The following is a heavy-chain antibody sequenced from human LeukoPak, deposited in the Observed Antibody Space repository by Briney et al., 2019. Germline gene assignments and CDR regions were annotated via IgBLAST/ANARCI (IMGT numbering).Heavy chain of an antibody. CDR3: ARGTMIVVVKEDY. CDR2: TYYRSKWNN. CDR1: GDTVSSNSGV. V-gene: IGHV6-1*01. J-gene: IGHJ4*02. Sequence: SQTLSLTCAISGDTVSSNSGVWNWIRQSPSRGLEWLGRTYYRSKWNNDYAVSVKSRITINPDTSKNQFSLQLNSVTPEDTAVYYCARGTMIVVVKEDYWGQGTLVTVSS. D-gene: IGHD3-22*01.